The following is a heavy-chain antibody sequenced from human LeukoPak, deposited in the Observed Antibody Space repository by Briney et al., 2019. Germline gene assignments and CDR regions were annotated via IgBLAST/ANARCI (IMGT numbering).Heavy chain of an antibody. D-gene: IGHD6-13*01. V-gene: IGHV3-23*01. CDR1: GFTFSSYA. CDR3: AKDASIAAAGGRYYYCYYMDV. J-gene: IGHJ6*03. CDR2: ISGSGGST. Sequence: GGSLRLSCAASGFTFSSYAMSWVRQAPGKGLEWVSAISGSGGSTYYADSVKGRFTISRDNSKNTLYLQMNSLRAEDTAVYYCAKDASIAAAGGRYYYCYYMDVWGKGTTVTVSS.